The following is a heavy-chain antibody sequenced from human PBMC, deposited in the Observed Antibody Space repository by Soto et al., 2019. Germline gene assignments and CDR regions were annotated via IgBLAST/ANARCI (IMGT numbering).Heavy chain of an antibody. CDR3: ARGRDAYKSGY. V-gene: IGHV4-61*08. D-gene: IGHD1-1*01. Sequence: QVQLQESGPGLVKPSETLSLTCTVSGDSVSSGGYYWNWIRQPPGKGLEWIGYFFYSGSTNYNPSLKSRVTFSVDTSKTQFSLKLTSVTAADTAVYYCARGRDAYKSGYWGQGTLVTVSS. CDR1: GDSVSSGGYY. J-gene: IGHJ4*02. CDR2: FFYSGST.